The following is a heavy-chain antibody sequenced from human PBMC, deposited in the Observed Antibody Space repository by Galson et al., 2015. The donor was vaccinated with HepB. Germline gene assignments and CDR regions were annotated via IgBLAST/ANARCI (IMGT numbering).Heavy chain of an antibody. V-gene: IGHV1-46*04. CDR2: INPSGGST. CDR1: GYTFTSYY. J-gene: IGHJ6*02. CDR3: ARDHGLWGDIGTSYYYYYGMDV. D-gene: IGHD3-16*01. Sequence: SVKVSCKASGYTFTSYYMHWVRQAPGQGLEWMGIINPSGGSTSYAQKLQGRVTMTRDTSTSTVYMELSSLRSEDTAVYYCARDHGLWGDIGTSYYYYYGMDVWGQGTTVTVSS.